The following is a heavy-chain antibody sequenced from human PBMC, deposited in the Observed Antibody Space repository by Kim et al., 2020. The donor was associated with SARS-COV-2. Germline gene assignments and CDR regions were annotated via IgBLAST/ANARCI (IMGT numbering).Heavy chain of an antibody. V-gene: IGHV4-39*01. CDR3: ARQGYDILTGYYFAFDI. D-gene: IGHD3-9*01. Sequence: SETLSLTCTVSGGSISSSSYYWGWIRQPPGKGLEWIGSIYYSGSTYYNPSLKSRVTISVDTSKNQFSLKLSSVTAADTAVYYCARQGYDILTGYYFAFDIWGQGTMVTVSS. CDR1: GGSISSSSYY. CDR2: IYYSGST. J-gene: IGHJ3*02.